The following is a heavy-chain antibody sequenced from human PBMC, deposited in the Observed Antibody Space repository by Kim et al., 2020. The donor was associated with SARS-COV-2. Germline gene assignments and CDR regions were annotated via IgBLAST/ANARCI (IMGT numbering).Heavy chain of an antibody. Sequence: ASVKVSCKASGYTFTSYAMHWVRQAPGQRLEWMGWINAGNGNTKYSQKFQGRVTITRDTSASTAYMELSSLRSEDTAVYYCAKTLYDTGRLYYFDYWGQGTLVTVSS. J-gene: IGHJ4*02. V-gene: IGHV1-3*01. CDR3: AKTLYDTGRLYYFDY. CDR1: GYTFTSYA. D-gene: IGHD3-16*01. CDR2: INAGNGNT.